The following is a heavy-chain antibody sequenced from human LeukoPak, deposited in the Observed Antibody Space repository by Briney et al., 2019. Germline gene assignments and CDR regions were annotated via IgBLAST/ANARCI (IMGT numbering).Heavy chain of an antibody. CDR1: GFTFSNYA. Sequence: GGSLRLSCAASGFTFSNYAMSWVRQAPGKGLEWVSAISGSGGSTYYADSVKGRFTISRDNSKNTLYLQMNSLRAEDTAVYYCAKEDIVVVPAADYYGMDVWGQGTTVTVSS. D-gene: IGHD2-2*01. J-gene: IGHJ6*02. CDR2: ISGSGGST. V-gene: IGHV3-23*01. CDR3: AKEDIVVVPAADYYGMDV.